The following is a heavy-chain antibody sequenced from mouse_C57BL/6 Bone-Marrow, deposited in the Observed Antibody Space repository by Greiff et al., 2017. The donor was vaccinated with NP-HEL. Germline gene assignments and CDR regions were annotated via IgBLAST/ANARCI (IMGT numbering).Heavy chain of an antibody. V-gene: IGHV1-69*01. Sequence: QVKLQQPGAELVMPGASVKLSCKASGYTFTSYWMHWVKQRPGQGLEWIGEIDPSDSYTNYNQKFKGKSTLTVDKSSSTAYMQLSSLTSEDSAVYYCARIAYPYWYFDVWGTGTTVTVSS. CDR1: GYTFTSYW. CDR3: ARIAYPYWYFDV. CDR2: IDPSDSYT. J-gene: IGHJ1*03. D-gene: IGHD1-1*01.